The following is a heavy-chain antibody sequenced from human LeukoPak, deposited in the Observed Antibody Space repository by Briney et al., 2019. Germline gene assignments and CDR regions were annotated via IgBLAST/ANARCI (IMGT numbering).Heavy chain of an antibody. CDR2: ISSSSSYI. CDR3: ARVSGPGDY. J-gene: IGHJ4*02. D-gene: IGHD7-27*01. V-gene: IGHV3-21*01. Sequence: TGGSLRLSCAASGFTFSSYSMSWVRQAPGKGLEWVSSISSSSSYIYYADSVKGRFTISRDNAKNSLYLQMNSLRAEDTAVYYCARVSGPGDYWGQGTLVTVSS. CDR1: GFTFSSYS.